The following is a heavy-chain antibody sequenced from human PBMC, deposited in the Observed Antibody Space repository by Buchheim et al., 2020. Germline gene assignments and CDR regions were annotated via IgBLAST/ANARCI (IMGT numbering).Heavy chain of an antibody. CDR1: GGSISSGSYY. CDR3: AREVVVHPYNRERESYYYYYGMDV. D-gene: IGHD2-15*01. V-gene: IGHV4-61*02. CDR2: IYTSGST. J-gene: IGHJ6*02. Sequence: QVQLQESGPGLVKPSQTLSLTCTVSGGSISSGSYYWSWIRQPAGKGLEWIGRIYTSGSTNYNPSLKRRVTISVDTSKNQFSLKLSSVTAADTAVYYCAREVVVHPYNRERESYYYYYGMDVWGQGTT.